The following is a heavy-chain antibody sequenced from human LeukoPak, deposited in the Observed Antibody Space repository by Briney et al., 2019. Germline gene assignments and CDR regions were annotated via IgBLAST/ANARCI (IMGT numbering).Heavy chain of an antibody. CDR1: GYTFTSYG. CDR2: ISAYNGNT. Sequence: GASVKVSCKASGYTFTSYGISWVRQAPGQGLEWMGWISAYNGNTNYAQKLQGRVTMTTDTSTSTAYMELRSLRSDDTAVYYCASTHLYNWNGYYYYYYMDVWGKGTTVTISS. CDR3: ASTHLYNWNGYYYYYYMDV. J-gene: IGHJ6*03. D-gene: IGHD1-1*01. V-gene: IGHV1-18*01.